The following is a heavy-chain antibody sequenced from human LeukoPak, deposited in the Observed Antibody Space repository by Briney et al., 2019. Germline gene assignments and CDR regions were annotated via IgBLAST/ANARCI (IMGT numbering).Heavy chain of an antibody. CDR2: INHSGST. D-gene: IGHD5-12*01. J-gene: IGHJ4*02. CDR3: ARGRNIVATTTSPYDY. CDR1: GGSFSGYY. Sequence: KPSETLSLTCAVYGGSFSGYYWSWIRQPPGKGLEWIGEINHSGSTNYNPSLKSRVTISVDTSKNQFSLKLSSVTAADTAVYYCARGRNIVATTTSPYDYWGQGTLATVSS. V-gene: IGHV4-34*01.